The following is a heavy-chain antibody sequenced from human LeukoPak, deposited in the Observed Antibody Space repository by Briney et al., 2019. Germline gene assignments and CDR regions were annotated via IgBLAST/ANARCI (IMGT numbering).Heavy chain of an antibody. V-gene: IGHV3-23*01. CDR2: IFGDGVST. D-gene: IGHD1-1*01. CDR1: GFNFSSYE. Sequence: GGSLRLSCAASGFNFSSYEMNWVRQAPGKGLEWVSLIFGDGVSTYYADSVKGRFTISRDNSKNTLYLQMNSLRVEDTALYYCAKKGEYTSGKLTCFDPWGQGTLVTVSS. J-gene: IGHJ5*02. CDR3: AKKGEYTSGKLTCFDP.